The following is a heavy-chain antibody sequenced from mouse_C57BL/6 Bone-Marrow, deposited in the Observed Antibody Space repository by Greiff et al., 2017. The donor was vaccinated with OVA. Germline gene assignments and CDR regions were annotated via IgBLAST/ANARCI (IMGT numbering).Heavy chain of an antibody. CDR2: ISSGGGYT. V-gene: IGHV5-6*01. CDR3: ARQRWFAY. J-gene: IGHJ3*01. Sequence: EVLLLESGGDLVKPGGSLKLSCAASGFTFSSYGMSWVRQTPDKRLEWVATISSGGGYTYYPDSVKGRFTITRDNAKNTRYLQMSSLKSEDTDVYYCARQRWFAYWGQGTLVTVSA. CDR1: GFTFSSYG.